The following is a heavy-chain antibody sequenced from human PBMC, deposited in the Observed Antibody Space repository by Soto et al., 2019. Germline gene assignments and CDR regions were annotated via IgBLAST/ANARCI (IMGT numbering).Heavy chain of an antibody. D-gene: IGHD3-22*01. CDR1: GGSISSGGYY. V-gene: IGHV4-31*03. CDR3: ARDSGDYYASSGYLDY. Sequence: QVQLQESGPGLVKPSQTLSLTCTVSGGSISSGGYYWSWIRQHPGKGLEWIGYIYYSGSTYYNPSLKSRVTISVDTSKNQFYLKLSSVTAADTAVYYCARDSGDYYASSGYLDYWGQGTLVTVSS. J-gene: IGHJ4*02. CDR2: IYYSGST.